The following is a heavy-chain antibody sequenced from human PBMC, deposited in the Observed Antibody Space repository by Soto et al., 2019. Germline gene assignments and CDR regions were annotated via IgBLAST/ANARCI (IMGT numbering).Heavy chain of an antibody. V-gene: IGHV3-9*01. CDR1: GFTFDDYA. CDR2: ISWNSGSI. J-gene: IGHJ4*02. Sequence: EVQLVESGGGLVQPGRSLRLSCAASGFTFDDYAMHWVRQAPGKGLEWVSGISWNSGSIGYADSVKGRFTISRDNAKNSLYLQMNSLRAEDTALYYCAKDTRYCSGGSCYTYCDYWGQGTLVTVSS. D-gene: IGHD2-15*01. CDR3: AKDTRYCSGGSCYTYCDY.